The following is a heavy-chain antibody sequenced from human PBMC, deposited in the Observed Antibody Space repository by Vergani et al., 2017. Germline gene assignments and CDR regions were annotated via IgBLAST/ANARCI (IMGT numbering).Heavy chain of an antibody. D-gene: IGHD3-16*01. V-gene: IGHV4-39*07. CDR3: ARGNPYVDFDI. CDR1: NDSVSNTFYY. CDR2: IYYSG. J-gene: IGHJ3*02. Sequence: QVQLQESGPGLVKPSETLSLTCTVSNDSVSNTFYYWGWIRQTPGKGLEWIGSIYYSGSTMSVDTSKSQFSLKLTSVTATDTAIYFCARGNPYVDFDIWGQGTMITVSS.